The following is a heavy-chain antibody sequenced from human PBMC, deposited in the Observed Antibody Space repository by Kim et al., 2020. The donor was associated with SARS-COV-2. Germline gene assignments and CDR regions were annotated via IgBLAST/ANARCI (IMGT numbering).Heavy chain of an antibody. J-gene: IGHJ4*02. CDR3: ARGGIYFYDGSGYYLLDY. D-gene: IGHD3-22*01. CDR2: ISSSSSTI. V-gene: IGHV3-48*04. Sequence: GGSLRLSCAASGFTFSSYSMNWVRQAPGKGLEWVSHISSSSSTIYYADSVKGRFTISRDNAKNSLYLQMSSLRAEDTAVYYCARGGIYFYDGSGYYLLDYWGQGTLVTVSS. CDR1: GFTFSSYS.